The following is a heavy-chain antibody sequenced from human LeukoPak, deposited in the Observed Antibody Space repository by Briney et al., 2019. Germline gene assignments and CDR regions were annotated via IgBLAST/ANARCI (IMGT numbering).Heavy chain of an antibody. Sequence: PGGSLRLSCAASGFTFSSYAMSWVRQAPGKGLKWVSAISGSGGSTYYADSVKGRFTISRDNAKNSLYLQMNSLRAEDTAVYYCARLREYQLLFWSDGMDVWGKGTTVTVSS. J-gene: IGHJ6*04. D-gene: IGHD2-2*01. CDR2: ISGSGGST. CDR3: ARLREYQLLFWSDGMDV. CDR1: GFTFSSYA. V-gene: IGHV3-23*01.